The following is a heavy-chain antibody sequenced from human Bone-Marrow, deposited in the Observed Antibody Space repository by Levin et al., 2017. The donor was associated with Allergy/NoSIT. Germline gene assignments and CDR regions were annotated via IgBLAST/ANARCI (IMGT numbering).Heavy chain of an antibody. V-gene: IGHV4-34*01. Sequence: TSGGSLRLSCAVYGGSFSGYYWSWIRQPPGKGLEWIGEINHSGSTNYNPSLKSRVTISVDTSKNQFSLKLSSVTAADTAVYYCARYRQTGWAVDAFDIWGQGTMVTVSS. CDR3: ARYRQTGWAVDAFDI. J-gene: IGHJ3*02. CDR1: GGSFSGYY. CDR2: INHSGST. D-gene: IGHD3-9*01.